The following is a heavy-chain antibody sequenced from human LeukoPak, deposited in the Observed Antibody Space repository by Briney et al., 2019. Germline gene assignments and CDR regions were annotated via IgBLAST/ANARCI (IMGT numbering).Heavy chain of an antibody. CDR2: IYYSGST. Sequence: PSETLSLTCTVSGGSISSYYWSWIRQPPGKGLEWIGYIYYSGSTNYNPSPKSRVTISVDTSKNQFSLKLSSVTAADTAVYYCVVVVAAWDPPSDYYFDYWGQGTLVTVSS. CDR1: GGSISSYY. V-gene: IGHV4-59*08. J-gene: IGHJ4*02. D-gene: IGHD2-15*01. CDR3: VVVVAAWDPPSDYYFDY.